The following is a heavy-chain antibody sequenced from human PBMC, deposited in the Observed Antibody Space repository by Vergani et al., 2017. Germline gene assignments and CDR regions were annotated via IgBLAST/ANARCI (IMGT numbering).Heavy chain of an antibody. CDR2: ISDYNGNT. Sequence: QVQLVQSGAEVKKPGASVKVSCKASGYTFTSYGISRVRQAPGQGLEWMGWISDYNGNTNYAQKLQGRVTMTPDTSTSTAYMELRSLRTDATAVYYCANSPEVGQLAPQRPFEIWGQGKMVTVSS. CDR1: GYTFTSYG. J-gene: IGHJ3*02. V-gene: IGHV1-18*01. CDR3: ANSPEVGQLAPQRPFEI. D-gene: IGHD6-6*01.